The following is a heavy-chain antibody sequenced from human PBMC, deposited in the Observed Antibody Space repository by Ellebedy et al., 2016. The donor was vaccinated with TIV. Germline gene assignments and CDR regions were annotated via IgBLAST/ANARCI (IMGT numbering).Heavy chain of an antibody. CDR3: VRGGIVGATSLDY. Sequence: PGGSLRLSCAAPGFTFSNHAMHWVRQAPGKGLEWVAVISHDGNKKYHADSVTGRFTIFRDNPKNTLSLQMNSLRPEDTAVYYCVRGGIVGATSLDYWGQGTLVTVSS. J-gene: IGHJ4*02. CDR2: ISHDGNKK. CDR1: GFTFSNHA. V-gene: IGHV3-30*01. D-gene: IGHD1-26*01.